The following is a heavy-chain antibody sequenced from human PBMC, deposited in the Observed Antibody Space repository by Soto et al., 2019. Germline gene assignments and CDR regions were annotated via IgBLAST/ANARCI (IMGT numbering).Heavy chain of an antibody. CDR1: GYTFTSYG. Sequence: ASVKVSCKASGYTFTSYGISWVRQAPGQGLEWMGWISAYNGNTNYAQKLQGRVTMTTDTSTSTAYMELRSLRSDDTAVYYCARDGYYYGSGSYLIFDPWGQGTLVTVS. D-gene: IGHD3-10*01. J-gene: IGHJ5*02. V-gene: IGHV1-18*01. CDR2: ISAYNGNT. CDR3: ARDGYYYGSGSYLIFDP.